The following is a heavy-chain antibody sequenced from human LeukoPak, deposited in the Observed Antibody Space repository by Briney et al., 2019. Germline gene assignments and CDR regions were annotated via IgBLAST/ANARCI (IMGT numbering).Heavy chain of an antibody. V-gene: IGHV1-46*01. CDR1: GYTLTSYY. D-gene: IGHD3-3*01. J-gene: IGHJ4*02. CDR2: INPSGGST. CDR3: ARGQSTDFWSGYYTPPFDY. Sequence: ASVKVSCKASGYTLTSYYMHWVRQAPGQGLEWMGIINPSGGSTSYAQKFQGRVTMTRDTSTSTVYMELSSLRSEDTAVYYCARGQSTDFWSGYYTPPFDYWGQGTLVTVSS.